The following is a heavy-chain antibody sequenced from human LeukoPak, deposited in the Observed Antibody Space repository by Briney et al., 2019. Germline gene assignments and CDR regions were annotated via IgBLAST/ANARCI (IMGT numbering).Heavy chain of an antibody. D-gene: IGHD3-16*02. CDR3: AKARWERGAYRYSY. Sequence: GGTLRLSCAPSGLAFTSYAMGWVRQTPGGGLEWGSDISSSGDSTYYADSVKGRLTTARDNSKNALILQMNSLRAEETAVYYCAKARWERGAYRYSYWGQGTMVTVSS. CDR2: ISSSGDST. J-gene: IGHJ4*02. V-gene: IGHV3-23*01. CDR1: GLAFTSYA.